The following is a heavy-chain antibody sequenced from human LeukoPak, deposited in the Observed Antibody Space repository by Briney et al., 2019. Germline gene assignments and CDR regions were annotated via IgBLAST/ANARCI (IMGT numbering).Heavy chain of an antibody. CDR1: GGTSSSYA. CDR2: IIPIFGTA. V-gene: IGHV1-69*05. D-gene: IGHD1-26*01. J-gene: IGHJ4*02. Sequence: SVKVSCKASGGTSSSYAISWVRQAPGQGLEWMGRIIPIFGTANYAQKFQGRVTITTDESTSTAYMELSSLRSEDTAVYYCARTLYSGSYYPDYWGQGTLVTVSS. CDR3: ARTLYSGSYYPDY.